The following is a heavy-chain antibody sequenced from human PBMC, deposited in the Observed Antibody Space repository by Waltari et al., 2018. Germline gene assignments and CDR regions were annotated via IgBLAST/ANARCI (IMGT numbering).Heavy chain of an antibody. Sequence: QVQLQESGPGLVKPSETLSLTCTVSGGSISSYYWSWTRQPAGKGLEWIGRIYTSGSTNYNPSLKSRVTMSVDTSKNQFSLKLSSVTAADTAVYYCAREDYYGSGSYPELEYWGQGTLVTVSS. CDR1: GGSISSYY. CDR2: IYTSGST. J-gene: IGHJ4*02. V-gene: IGHV4-4*07. D-gene: IGHD3-10*01. CDR3: AREDYYGSGSYPELEY.